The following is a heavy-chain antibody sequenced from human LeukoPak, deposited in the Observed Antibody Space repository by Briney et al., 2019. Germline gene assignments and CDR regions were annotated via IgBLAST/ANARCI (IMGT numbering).Heavy chain of an antibody. CDR1: GYTFTSYA. Sequence: ASVKASCKASGYTFTSYAMNWVRQAPGQGLEWMGWINTNTGNPTYAQGFTGQFVFSLDTSVSTAYLQISSLKAEDTAVYYCARWVSGYDLGISSGAFDIWGQGTMVTVSS. D-gene: IGHD5-12*01. CDR3: ARWVSGYDLGISSGAFDI. CDR2: INTNTGNP. V-gene: IGHV7-4-1*02. J-gene: IGHJ3*02.